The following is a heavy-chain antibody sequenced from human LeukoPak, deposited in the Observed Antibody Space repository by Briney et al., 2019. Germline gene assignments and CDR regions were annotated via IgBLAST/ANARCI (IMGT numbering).Heavy chain of an antibody. Sequence: GGSLRLSCAASGFTFSSYGMHWVRQAPGKGLEWVAVISYDGSNKYYADSVKGRFTISRDNSKNTLYLQMNSLRAEDTAVYYCAKVGATRGPFDYWGQGTLVTVSS. CDR2: ISYDGSNK. J-gene: IGHJ4*02. CDR1: GFTFSSYG. CDR3: AKVGATRGPFDY. V-gene: IGHV3-30*18. D-gene: IGHD1-26*01.